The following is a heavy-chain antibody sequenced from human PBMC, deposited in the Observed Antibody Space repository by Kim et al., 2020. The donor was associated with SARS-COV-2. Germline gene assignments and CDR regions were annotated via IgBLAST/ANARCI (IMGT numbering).Heavy chain of an antibody. D-gene: IGHD3-10*01. CDR2: ISNDGTTA. CDR1: GFIFRNFG. J-gene: IGHJ4*02. CDR3: ARPSSSHFDF. Sequence: GGSLRLSCAASGFIFRNFGMHWVRQAPGKGLEWVAFISNDGTTAIYADSVRGRFTISSDYSGNKLYLQMDSLSAGDTAVYYCARPSSSHFDFWGQGTLVTVSS. V-gene: IGHV3-33*05.